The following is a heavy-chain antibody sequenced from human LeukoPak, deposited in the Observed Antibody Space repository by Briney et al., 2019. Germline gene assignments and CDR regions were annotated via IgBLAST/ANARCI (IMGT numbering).Heavy chain of an antibody. Sequence: GGSLRLSCAASGFTFSYYAMHWVRQAPGKGLEWVAVLSYDGTNKFYADSVRGRFTISRDNSKNTLYLQMNSLRAEDTAVYYCATDPDKSGYDPVDYWGQGTLVIVSS. J-gene: IGHJ4*02. CDR2: LSYDGTNK. D-gene: IGHD5-12*01. V-gene: IGHV3-30*04. CDR1: GFTFSYYA. CDR3: ATDPDKSGYDPVDY.